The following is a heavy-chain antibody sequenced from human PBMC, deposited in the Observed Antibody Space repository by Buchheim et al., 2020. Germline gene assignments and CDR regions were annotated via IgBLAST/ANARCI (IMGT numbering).Heavy chain of an antibody. V-gene: IGHV2-5*02. CDR2: IYWDVDE. CDR3: AHSGYDFWSGYRKNNWFDP. CDR1: GFSLSTNGMG. D-gene: IGHD3-3*01. Sequence: QITLKESGPTLVKPTQTLTLTCTFSGFSLSTNGMGVGWIRQPPGKALERLALIYWDVDERYSPSLKSRIIITKAPSKNQVVLTMTNMDPVDTATYYCAHSGYDFWSGYRKNNWFDPWGQGTL. J-gene: IGHJ5*02.